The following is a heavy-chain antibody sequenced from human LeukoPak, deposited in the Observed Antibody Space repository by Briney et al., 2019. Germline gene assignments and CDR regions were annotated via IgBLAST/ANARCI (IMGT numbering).Heavy chain of an antibody. Sequence: PGGSLRLSCAASGFTFSSYWMHWVRQAPGKGLVWVSRINSDGSSTSYADSEKGRFTISRDNAKNTLYLQMNSLRAEDTAVYYCARGLCCSSTSCYGRLFDYWGQGTLVTVSS. CDR2: INSDGSST. D-gene: IGHD2-2*01. CDR3: ARGLCCSSTSCYGRLFDY. J-gene: IGHJ4*02. CDR1: GFTFSSYW. V-gene: IGHV3-74*01.